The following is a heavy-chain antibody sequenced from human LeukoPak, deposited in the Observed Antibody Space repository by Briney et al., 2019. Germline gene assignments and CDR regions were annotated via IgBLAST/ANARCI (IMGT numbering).Heavy chain of an antibody. CDR3: AKGKWELWRYFDY. CDR2: IWYDGSNK. V-gene: IGHV3-33*06. CDR1: GFTFSSYG. Sequence: PGRSLRLSCAVSGFTFSSYGMHWVRQAPGKGVEWVAVIWYDGSNKYYADSVKGRFTISRDNSKNTLYLQMNSLRAEDTAVYYCAKGKWELWRYFDYWGQGTLVTVSS. D-gene: IGHD1-26*01. J-gene: IGHJ4*02.